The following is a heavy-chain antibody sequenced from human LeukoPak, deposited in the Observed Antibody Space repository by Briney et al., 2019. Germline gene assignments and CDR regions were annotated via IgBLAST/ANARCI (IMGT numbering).Heavy chain of an antibody. J-gene: IGHJ4*02. CDR2: IYTSGST. V-gene: IGHV4-4*07. CDR3: ARGRGYWAFDY. D-gene: IGHD3-22*01. CDR1: VVSISTYY. Sequence: PSETLSLTCTVSVVSISTYYWSWIPQPAGKGLEWIGRIYTSGSTNYNPSLKSRVTMSVDTSKNQFSLKLSSVTAANTAVYYCARGRGYWAFDYWGQGTLVTVSS.